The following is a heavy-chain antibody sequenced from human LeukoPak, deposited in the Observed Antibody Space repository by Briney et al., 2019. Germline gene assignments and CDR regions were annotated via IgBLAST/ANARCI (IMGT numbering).Heavy chain of an antibody. CDR1: GGTFSGYY. J-gene: IGHJ3*02. CDR2: SNDSGGT. D-gene: IGHD1-26*01. CDR3: ARVGAEVGAFDI. V-gene: IGHV4-34*01. Sequence: PSETLSLTCAVYGGTFSGYYWSWIRQPPGKRLEWVGESNDSGGTNYNPSLKSRVTISADKSKNQVSLRLTSVTAADTAVYYCARVGAEVGAFDIWGQGTMVTVSS.